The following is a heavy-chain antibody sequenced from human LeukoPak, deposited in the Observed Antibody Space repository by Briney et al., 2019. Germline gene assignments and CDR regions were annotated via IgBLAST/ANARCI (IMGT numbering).Heavy chain of an antibody. CDR1: GFTFSSYA. V-gene: IGHV3-23*01. D-gene: IGHD6-19*01. J-gene: IGHJ4*01. Sequence: GGSLRLSCAASGFTFSSYAMSWVRQAPGKGLEWVSAISGSGGSTYYADSVKGRFTISRDNSKNTLYLQMNSLRAEDTAVYYCAREFTHGSGWDGGFDFWGQEPWSPSPQ. CDR2: ISGSGGST. CDR3: AREFTHGSGWDGGFDF.